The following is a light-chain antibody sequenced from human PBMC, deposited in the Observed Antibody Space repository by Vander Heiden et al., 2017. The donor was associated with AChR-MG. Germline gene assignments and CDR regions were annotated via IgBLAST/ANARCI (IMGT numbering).Light chain of an antibody. CDR1: SSYVGGYNF. Sequence: QSALTQSASVSGSPGQSITISCSGTSSYVGGYNFVSWYQQPPGNAPKLMIYDVSNRPSGVSNRFSGSKSGNTASLTISGLQAEDEADYYCSSYTSSSTPHVVFGGGTKLTVL. V-gene: IGLV2-14*03. J-gene: IGLJ2*01. CDR2: DVS. CDR3: SSYTSSSTPHVV.